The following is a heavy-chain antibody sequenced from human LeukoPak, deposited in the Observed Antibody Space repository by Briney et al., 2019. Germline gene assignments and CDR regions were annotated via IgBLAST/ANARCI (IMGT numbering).Heavy chain of an antibody. J-gene: IGHJ4*02. Sequence: QAGGSLRLSCAASGLTFSSYWMHWVRQAPGKGLGWVSRINSDGSSTSYADSVKGRFTISRDNAKNTLYLQMNSLRAEDTAVYYCARVAPYYFDYWGQGTLVTVSS. CDR1: GLTFSSYW. V-gene: IGHV3-74*01. CDR2: INSDGSST. CDR3: ARVAPYYFDY.